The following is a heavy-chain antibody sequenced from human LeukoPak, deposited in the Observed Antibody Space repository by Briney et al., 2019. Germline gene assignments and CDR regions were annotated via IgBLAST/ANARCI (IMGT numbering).Heavy chain of an antibody. D-gene: IGHD3-22*01. CDR3: TTDSNYYDSSGNLYFDY. V-gene: IGHV3-23*01. CDR2: ISGSGGST. CDR1: GFTFSSYA. J-gene: IGHJ4*02. Sequence: PGGSLRLSCAASGFTFSSYAMSWVRQAPGKGLEWVSVISGSGGSTYYADSVKGRFTISRDNSKNTLYLQMNSLRAEDTAVYYCTTDSNYYDSSGNLYFDYWGQGTLVTVSS.